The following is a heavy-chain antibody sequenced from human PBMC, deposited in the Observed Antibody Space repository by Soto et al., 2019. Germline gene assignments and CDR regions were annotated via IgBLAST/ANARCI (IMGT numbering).Heavy chain of an antibody. CDR3: AKDRRAGGDSAFYFDF. Sequence: GGSLRLSCAASGFKFGNYAMSWVRQAPGEGVEWVSLISATGGGAYYADSVKGRYTISRDNTHNTLYLQVHSLTAEDTAVYYCAKDRRAGGDSAFYFDFWGQGAQVTVSS. CDR2: ISATGGGA. J-gene: IGHJ4*02. V-gene: IGHV3-23*01. CDR1: GFKFGNYA. D-gene: IGHD3-16*01.